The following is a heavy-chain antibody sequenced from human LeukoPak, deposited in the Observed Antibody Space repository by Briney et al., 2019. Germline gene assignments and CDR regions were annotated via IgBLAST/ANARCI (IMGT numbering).Heavy chain of an antibody. CDR1: GFTFSNAW. CDR3: TTDGGYYDSSGYYADAFDI. Sequence: GGSLRLSCAASGFTFSNAWMSWVRQAPGKGLEWVGRIKSKTDGGTTDYAAPVKGRFTISRDDSKNTLYLQMNSLKTEDTAVYYCTTDGGYYDSSGYYADAFDIWGQGTMVTVSS. CDR2: IKSKTDGGTT. V-gene: IGHV3-15*01. D-gene: IGHD3-22*01. J-gene: IGHJ3*02.